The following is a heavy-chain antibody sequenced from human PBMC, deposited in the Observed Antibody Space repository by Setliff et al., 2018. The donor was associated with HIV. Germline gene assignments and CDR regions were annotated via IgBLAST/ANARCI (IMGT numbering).Heavy chain of an antibody. CDR3: VRGAFGESDY. J-gene: IGHJ4*02. CDR2: ISFDGSNK. D-gene: IGHD3-10*01. Sequence: GGSLRLSCAASGFTFSNYAIHWVRQAPGKGLEWVAVISFDGSNKYYADSVKGRFSISRDNAKNSLYLQMNNLRAEDTAFYYCVRGAFGESDYWGRGTLVTVSS. CDR1: GFTFSNYA. V-gene: IGHV3-30*03.